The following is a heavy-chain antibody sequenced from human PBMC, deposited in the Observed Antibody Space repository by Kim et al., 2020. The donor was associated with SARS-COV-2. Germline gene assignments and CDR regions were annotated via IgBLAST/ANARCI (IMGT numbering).Heavy chain of an antibody. J-gene: IGHJ5*02. D-gene: IGHD3-10*01. CDR2: IYYSGST. V-gene: IGHV4-59*01. CDR1: GGSISSYY. CDR3: ARGYGSGSYYNDGDWFDP. Sequence: SETLSLTCTVSGGSISSYYWSWIRQPPGKGLEWIGYIYYSGSTNYNPSLKSRVTISVDTSKNQFSLKLSSVTAADTAVYYCARGYGSGSYYNDGDWFDPWGQGTLVTVSS.